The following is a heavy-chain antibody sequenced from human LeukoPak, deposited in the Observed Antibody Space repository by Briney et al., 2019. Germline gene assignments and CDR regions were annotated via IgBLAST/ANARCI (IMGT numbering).Heavy chain of an antibody. CDR1: GGSISSSSYY. V-gene: IGHV4-39*07. CDR2: IHYSGST. Sequence: SETLSLTCTVSGGSISSSSYYWGWIRQPPGKGLEWIGSIHYSGSTYYNPSPKSRVTISVDTSKNQFSLKLTSVTAADTAVYYCARDFASSSWYDPDYYYGMDVWGQGTTVTVSS. D-gene: IGHD6-13*01. CDR3: ARDFASSSWYDPDYYYGMDV. J-gene: IGHJ6*02.